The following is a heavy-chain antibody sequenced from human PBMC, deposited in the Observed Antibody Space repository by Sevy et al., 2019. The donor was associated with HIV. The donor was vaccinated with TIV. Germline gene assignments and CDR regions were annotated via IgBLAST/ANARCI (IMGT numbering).Heavy chain of an antibody. CDR2: IKQDGSKK. V-gene: IGHV3-7*01. D-gene: IGHD3-16*01. J-gene: IGHJ4*02. CDR1: GFTFSDYW. Sequence: GGSLRLSCAASGFTFSDYWMSWVRQAPEKGLEWVANIKQDGSKKYYVDSVKGRFIKSRDNAKNPLYLEMNSLRAEDTAVYYCARLKLHYDPYYFDLWGQGTLVTVSS. CDR3: ARLKLHYDPYYFDL.